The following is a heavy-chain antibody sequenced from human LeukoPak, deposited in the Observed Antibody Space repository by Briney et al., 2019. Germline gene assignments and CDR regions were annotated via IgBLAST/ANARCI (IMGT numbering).Heavy chain of an antibody. J-gene: IGHJ3*02. V-gene: IGHV4-59*01. CDR1: GGSISSYY. D-gene: IGHD3-3*01. CDR2: IYYSGST. Sequence: KASETLSLTCTVSGGSISSYYWSWIRQPPGKGLEWIGYIYYSGSTNYNPSLKSRVTISVDTSKNHFSLKLSSVTAADTAVYYCARDQYYDFWSGYRNYAFDIWGQGTMVTVSS. CDR3: ARDQYYDFWSGYRNYAFDI.